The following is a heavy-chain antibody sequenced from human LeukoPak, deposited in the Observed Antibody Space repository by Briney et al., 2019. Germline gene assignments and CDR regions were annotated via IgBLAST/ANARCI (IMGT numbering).Heavy chain of an antibody. V-gene: IGHV6-1*01. J-gene: IGHJ5*02. CDR1: GDGVSSNIAT. CDR2: TYYRSQWYY. CDR3: ARDPVWGSA. Sequence: SQTLSLTCVISGDGVSSNIATWNWIRQSPSRGLEWLGRTYYRSQWYYDYAVSVRSRITINPDTSKNQFSLQLSSVTPEDTAVYYCARDPVWGSAWGQGTLVTVSS. D-gene: IGHD7-27*01.